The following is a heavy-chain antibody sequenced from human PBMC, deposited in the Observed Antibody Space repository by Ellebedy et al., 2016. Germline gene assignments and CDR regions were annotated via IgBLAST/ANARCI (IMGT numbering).Heavy chain of an antibody. J-gene: IGHJ5*02. CDR1: GFTFNSYV. Sequence: GESLKISCAASGFTFNSYVMSWVRQAPGKGLEWVSTISGSGDSTYYADSVKGRFTLSRDNSKNTLYLQMNSLRVDDTAVYYCAKSESGFNMWFGPWGQGTLVTVSS. CDR2: ISGSGDST. D-gene: IGHD3-3*01. V-gene: IGHV3-23*01. CDR3: AKSESGFNMWFGP.